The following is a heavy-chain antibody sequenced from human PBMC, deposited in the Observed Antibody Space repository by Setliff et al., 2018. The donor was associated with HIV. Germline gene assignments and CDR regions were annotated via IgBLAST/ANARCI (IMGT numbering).Heavy chain of an antibody. D-gene: IGHD3-10*01. CDR3: VRVTSRDSGAYYWEAFDI. CDR2: INHGGTT. J-gene: IGHJ3*02. V-gene: IGHV4-34*01. CDR1: GGSFSDCY. Sequence: SETLSLTCAVYGGSFSDCYWSWIRQAPEKGLEWIGEINHGGTTNYNTSLKGRVTLSVDTSKNQFSLKLTSVSAADTAAYFCVRVTSRDSGAYYWEAFDIWGQGIMVTVSS.